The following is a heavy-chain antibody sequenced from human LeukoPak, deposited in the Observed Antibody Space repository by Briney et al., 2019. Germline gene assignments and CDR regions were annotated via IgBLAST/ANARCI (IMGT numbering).Heavy chain of an antibody. D-gene: IGHD1-26*01. J-gene: IGHJ4*02. CDR2: IYHSGST. V-gene: IGHV4-38-2*02. CDR3: ARDLRRVGATYFDY. Sequence: SETLSLTCTVSGYSLSSGYYWGWIRQPPGKGLGWIGSIYHSGSTYYNPSLKSRVTISVDTSKNQFSLKLSSVTAADTAVYYCARDLRRVGATYFDYWGQGTLVTV. CDR1: GYSLSSGYY.